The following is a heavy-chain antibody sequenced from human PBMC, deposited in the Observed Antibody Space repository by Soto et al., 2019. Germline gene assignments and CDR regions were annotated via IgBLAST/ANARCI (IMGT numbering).Heavy chain of an antibody. V-gene: IGHV3-30-3*01. Sequence: QVQLVESGGGVVQPGRSLRLSCAASGFTFSSYAMHWVRQAPGKGLEWVAVISYDGSNKYYADSVKGRFTISRDNSKNTMYLQLNSLRAEDTAVYYCARENGIAARRSLDYWGQGTLVTVSS. CDR1: GFTFSSYA. J-gene: IGHJ4*02. CDR2: ISYDGSNK. CDR3: ARENGIAARRSLDY. D-gene: IGHD6-6*01.